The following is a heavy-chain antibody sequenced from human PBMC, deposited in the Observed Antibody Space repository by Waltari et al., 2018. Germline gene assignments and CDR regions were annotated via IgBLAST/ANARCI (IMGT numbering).Heavy chain of an antibody. J-gene: IGHJ6*02. CDR2: IIPIFGTA. V-gene: IGHV1-69*05. Sequence: QVQLVQSGAEVKKPGSSVKVSCKASGGTFSSYAISWVRQAPGQGPEWMGGIIPIFGTANYAQKFQGRVTITTDESTSTAYMELSSLRSEDTAVYYCARDDNPRPITIFGVVKMYGMDVWGQGTTVTVSS. CDR3: ARDDNPRPITIFGVVKMYGMDV. D-gene: IGHD3-3*01. CDR1: GGTFSSYA.